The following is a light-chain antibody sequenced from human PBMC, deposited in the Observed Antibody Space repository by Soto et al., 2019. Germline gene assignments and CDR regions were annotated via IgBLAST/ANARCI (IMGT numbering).Light chain of an antibody. CDR1: RSISNW. Sequence: DIQMTQSPSTLSASVGDRVTITCRASRSISNWLAWYQQRPGIAPKLLIFDASILQSGVPSRFSGSGSGTEFTLSISRLQTDDFATYYCQQSYSTPRTFGQGTKVDIK. CDR2: DAS. CDR3: QQSYSTPRT. V-gene: IGKV1-5*01. J-gene: IGKJ1*01.